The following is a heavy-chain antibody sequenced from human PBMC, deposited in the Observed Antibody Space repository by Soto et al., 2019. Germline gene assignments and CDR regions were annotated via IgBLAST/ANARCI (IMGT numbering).Heavy chain of an antibody. D-gene: IGHD1-20*01. J-gene: IGHJ3*02. CDR1: GGSIRNYF. CDR3: VRDVESPGISGSWGAFDI. Sequence: ETLSLTCTVSGGSIRNYFWTWIRQPAGKGLEWIGRIYSSGNTVYNASLKSRVTMSIDMSKNQFSLKLSSMTAADTAVYYCVRDVESPGISGSWGAFDIWGQGTVVTVSS. V-gene: IGHV4-4*07. CDR2: IYSSGNT.